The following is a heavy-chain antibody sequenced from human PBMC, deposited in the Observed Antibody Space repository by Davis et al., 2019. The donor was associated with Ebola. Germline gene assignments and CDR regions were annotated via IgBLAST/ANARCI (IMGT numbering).Heavy chain of an antibody. CDR3: ARVFGYYDSSGYFDY. CDR2: INHSGST. J-gene: IGHJ4*02. V-gene: IGHV4-34*01. Sequence: PSETLSLTCAVYGGSFSGYYWSWIRQPPGKGLEWIGEINHSGSTNYNPSLKSRVTISVDTSKNQFSLKLSSVTAADTAVYYCARVFGYYDSSGYFDYWGQGTLVTVSS. CDR1: GGSFSGYY. D-gene: IGHD3-22*01.